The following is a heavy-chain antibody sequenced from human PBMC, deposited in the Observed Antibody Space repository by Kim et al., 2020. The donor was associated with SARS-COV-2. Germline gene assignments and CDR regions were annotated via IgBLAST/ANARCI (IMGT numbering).Heavy chain of an antibody. D-gene: IGHD6-19*01. J-gene: IGHJ4*02. CDR3: ARGVAGPGINDY. Sequence: YAAGSVKGRFTISRDNSKSTLYLQMNSLRAEDTAVYYCARGVAGPGINDYWGQGTLVTVSS. V-gene: IGHV3-53*01.